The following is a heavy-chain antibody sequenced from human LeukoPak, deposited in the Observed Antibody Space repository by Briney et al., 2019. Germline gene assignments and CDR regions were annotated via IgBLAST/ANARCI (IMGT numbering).Heavy chain of an antibody. CDR3: ARVHYDFWSGPPDAFDI. V-gene: IGHV4-4*07. D-gene: IGHD3-3*01. J-gene: IGHJ3*02. Sequence: SVTLSLTCTVSGGSISSYYWSWIRQPAGKGLEWIGRIYTSGSTNYNPFLKSRVTISVDTSKNQFSLKLSSVTAADTAVYYCARVHYDFWSGPPDAFDIWGQGTMVTVSS. CDR1: GGSISSYY. CDR2: IYTSGST.